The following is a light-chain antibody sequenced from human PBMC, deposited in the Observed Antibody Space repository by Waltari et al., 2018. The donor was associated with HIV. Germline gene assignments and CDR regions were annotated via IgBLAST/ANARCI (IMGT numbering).Light chain of an antibody. J-gene: IGLJ1*01. V-gene: IGLV1-47*01. CDR1: RSNIGNNY. CDR3: AAWDGRRGV. Sequence: QSVMTQPPSAAGTPGPRVTISCSGSRSNIGNNYVYWYQQLPGTAPKLLIYRNNQRPSGVPDRFSGSKSGTSASLAISGLRSEDEADYYCAAWDGRRGVFGTGTKVTVL. CDR2: RNN.